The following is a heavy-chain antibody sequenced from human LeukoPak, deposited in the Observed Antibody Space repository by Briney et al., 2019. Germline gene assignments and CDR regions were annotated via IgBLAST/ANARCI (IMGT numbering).Heavy chain of an antibody. D-gene: IGHD6-19*01. V-gene: IGHV1-46*01. Sequence: ASVKVSCKASGYTFVSYYIHWVRQAPGQGLDWMGMIIPSGGTTIYAQKFQGRVTMTRDTSTTTVHMELSSLRSEDTAVYYCARRDADGYSSGADAFDIWGQGTMVTVSS. CDR3: ARRDADGYSSGADAFDI. CDR2: IIPSGGTT. J-gene: IGHJ3*02. CDR1: GYTFVSYY.